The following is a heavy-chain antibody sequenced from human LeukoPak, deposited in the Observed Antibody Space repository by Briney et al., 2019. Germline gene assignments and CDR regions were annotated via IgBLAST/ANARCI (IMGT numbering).Heavy chain of an antibody. CDR3: ARGRDSSGYYYYYYMDV. Sequence: SETLSLTCAVYGGSFNGYYWSWIRQPPGKGLEWIGEINHSGSTNYNPSLKSRVTISVDTSKNQFSLKLSSVTAADTAVYYCARGRDSSGYYYYYYMDVWGKGTTVTVSS. V-gene: IGHV4-34*01. J-gene: IGHJ6*03. CDR2: INHSGST. CDR1: GGSFNGYY. D-gene: IGHD3-22*01.